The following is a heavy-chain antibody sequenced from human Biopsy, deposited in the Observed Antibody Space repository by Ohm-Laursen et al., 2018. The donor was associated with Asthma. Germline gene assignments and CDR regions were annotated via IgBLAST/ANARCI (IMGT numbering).Heavy chain of an antibody. CDR2: ISFDGSNK. CDR1: EFTFSNYG. V-gene: IGHV3-30*18. Sequence: SLRLSCAATEFTFSNYGMHWVRQAPGKGLDWVAVISFDGSNKNYTDSVKGRFTISRDNSRNTLHLQMNSLRAEDTAVYYCAKDVFPGWELRRGPDYWGQGTLVTVSS. CDR3: AKDVFPGWELRRGPDY. J-gene: IGHJ4*02. D-gene: IGHD1-26*01.